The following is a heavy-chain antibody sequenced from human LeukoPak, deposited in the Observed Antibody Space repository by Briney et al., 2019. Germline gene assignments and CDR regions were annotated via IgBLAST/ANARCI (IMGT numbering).Heavy chain of an antibody. CDR1: GFTVSSNY. D-gene: IGHD3-3*01. Sequence: PGGSLRLSCAASGFTVSSNYMSWVRQAPGKGLEWVSYISSSSSTIYYADSVKGRFTISRDNAKNSLYLQMNSLRDEDTAVYYCARGTIFGVVIMDYWGQGTLVTVSS. CDR2: ISSSSSTI. CDR3: ARGTIFGVVIMDY. J-gene: IGHJ4*02. V-gene: IGHV3-48*02.